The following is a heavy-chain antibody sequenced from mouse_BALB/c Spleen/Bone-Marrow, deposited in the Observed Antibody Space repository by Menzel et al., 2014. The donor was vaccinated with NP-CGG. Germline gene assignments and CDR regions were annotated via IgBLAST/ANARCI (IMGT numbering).Heavy chain of an antibody. Sequence: VQLQQSGAELVKPGASVKLSCTASGFNIEDTYMHWVKQRPEQGLEWIGRIDPANGNTKYDPKFQGKATITADTPSNTAYLQLSSLTSEDTAVYYCAEITTAAYYVMDYWGQGTSVTVSS. CDR3: AEITTAAYYVMDY. CDR1: GFNIEDTY. J-gene: IGHJ4*01. D-gene: IGHD1-2*01. V-gene: IGHV14-3*02. CDR2: IDPANGNT.